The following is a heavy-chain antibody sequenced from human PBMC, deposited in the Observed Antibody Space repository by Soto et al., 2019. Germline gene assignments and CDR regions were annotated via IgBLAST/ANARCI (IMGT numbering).Heavy chain of an antibody. V-gene: IGHV1-46*03. J-gene: IGHJ4*02. CDR1: GYTFTSYY. Sequence: QVELVQSGAEVKKPGASVKVSCKASGYTFTSYYLHWVRQAPGQGLEWMGLINTNDGITTYAQRFGGRVTMTRDRTTGTVYMELSSLRSEDTAVCYCSRKRGDGYNHLDYWGQGTLVTVSS. CDR3: SRKRGDGYNHLDY. D-gene: IGHD5-12*01. CDR2: INTNDGIT.